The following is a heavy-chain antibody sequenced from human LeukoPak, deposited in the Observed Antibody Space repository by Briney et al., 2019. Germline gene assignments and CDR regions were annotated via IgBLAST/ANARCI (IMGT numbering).Heavy chain of an antibody. Sequence: GESLKISCQPSGYSFTHYWIAWVRQLHGKGLEWMGIIYPGDSDTKYSPSIRAQFAFSVDTSNSTAFLQWASLKASDPAWSYCAIQPPRYCGSTICNVGSDYCGQGTLNSVSS. CDR1: GYSFTHYW. V-gene: IGHV5-51*01. D-gene: IGHD2-2*01. J-gene: IGHJ4*02. CDR2: IYPGDSDT. CDR3: AIQPPRYCGSTICNVGSDY.